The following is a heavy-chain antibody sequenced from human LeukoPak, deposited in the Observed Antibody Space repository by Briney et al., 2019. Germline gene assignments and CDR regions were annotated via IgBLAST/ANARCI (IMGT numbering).Heavy chain of an antibody. CDR3: AREGIAAAGLDY. V-gene: IGHV4-59*01. Sequence: SETLSLTCTVSGGSISSYYWSWIRQPPGKGLEWIGYIYYSGSTNYNPSLKSRVTISVDTSKNQFSLKLSSVTAADTAVYYCAREGIAAAGLDYWGQGTLVTVSS. D-gene: IGHD6-13*01. CDR1: GGSISSYY. J-gene: IGHJ4*02. CDR2: IYYSGST.